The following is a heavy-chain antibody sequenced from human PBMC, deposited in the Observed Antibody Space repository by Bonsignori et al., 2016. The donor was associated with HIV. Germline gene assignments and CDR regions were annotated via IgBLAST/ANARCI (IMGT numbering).Heavy chain of an antibody. CDR3: SGAPGYCTNTHCQTRFDP. D-gene: IGHD2-8*01. CDR1: GFTFSTYS. V-gene: IGHV3-21*01. Sequence: EVQLVESGGGMVKPGGSLRLSCAASGFTFSTYSMNWVRQAPGKGLEWVSSMDSSSAYIYYADSVRGRFTISRDNAKNSLYLQMHSLRAEDTAVYFCSGAPGYCTNTHCQTRFDPLGQGTLVT. CDR2: MDSSSAYI. J-gene: IGHJ5*02.